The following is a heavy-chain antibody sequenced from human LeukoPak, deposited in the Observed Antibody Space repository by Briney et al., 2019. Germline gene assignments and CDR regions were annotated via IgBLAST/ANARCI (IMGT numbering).Heavy chain of an antibody. CDR1: GFTFSNYW. J-gene: IGHJ5*02. D-gene: IGHD3-22*01. CDR3: ARDLGQYYDTSDNWFDP. CDR2: INSDGNNT. Sequence: GGSLRLSCAASGFTFSNYWMHWVRQARGKGLVWVSRINSDGNNTRYADSVKGRFTIPRDNAKNTLHLHMKSLRAEDTAVYYCARDLGQYYDTSDNWFDPWGQGTLVTVSS. V-gene: IGHV3-74*01.